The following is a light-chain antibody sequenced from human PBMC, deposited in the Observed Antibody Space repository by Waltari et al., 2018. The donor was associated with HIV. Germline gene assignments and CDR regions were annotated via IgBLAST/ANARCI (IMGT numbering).Light chain of an antibody. CDR1: NSNIGAAYD. CDR2: GNN. J-gene: IGLJ2*01. CDR3: QSYDSSLSGSV. Sequence: QSVLTQPPSVSGAPGQRVTISCTGSNSNIGAAYDVHWFQQPPGTAPKLVNYGNNNRPSGVPDRFSGSKSGTSASLAISGLQTEDEADYYCQSYDSSLSGSVFGGGTKLTVL. V-gene: IGLV1-40*01.